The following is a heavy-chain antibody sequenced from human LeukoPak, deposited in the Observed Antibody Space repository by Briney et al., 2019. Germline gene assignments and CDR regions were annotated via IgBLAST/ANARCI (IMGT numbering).Heavy chain of an antibody. CDR2: ISYDGSNK. CDR3: ARVRSGGSPNAFDI. J-gene: IGHJ3*02. V-gene: IGHV3-30*04. Sequence: GGSLRLSCAASGFTFSSYAMHWVRQAPGKGLEWVAVISYDGSNKYYADSVKGRFTTSRDNSKNTLYLQMNSLRAEDTAVYYCARVRSGGSPNAFDIWGQGTMVTVSS. CDR1: GFTFSSYA. D-gene: IGHD2-15*01.